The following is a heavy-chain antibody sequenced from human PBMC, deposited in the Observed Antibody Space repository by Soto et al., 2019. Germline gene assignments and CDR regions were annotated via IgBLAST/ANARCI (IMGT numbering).Heavy chain of an antibody. Sequence: QVQLVQSGAEVKKPGSSVKVSCTASEGTFNSYTISWVRQAPGQGLEWMGRVIPILGMANFAQKFQGRVMVTTDKXTSTAYMVLSSLRSDDTAVYYCATNYGSGSTHFDYWGQGTLVTVSS. CDR3: ATNYGSGSTHFDY. CDR2: VIPILGMA. J-gene: IGHJ4*02. V-gene: IGHV1-69*02. CDR1: EGTFNSYT. D-gene: IGHD3-10*01.